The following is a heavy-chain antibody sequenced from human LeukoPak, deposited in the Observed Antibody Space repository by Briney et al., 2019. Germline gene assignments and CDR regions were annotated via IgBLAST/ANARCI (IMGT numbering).Heavy chain of an antibody. D-gene: IGHD3-3*01. CDR3: ARVFIFLGAFDI. Sequence: GGSLRLSCAASGFTFDDYGMSWVRQAPGKGLEWVSGINWNGGSTGYADSVKGRFTISRDNAKSSLYLQMNSLRAEDTAVYYCARVFIFLGAFDIWGQGTMVTVSS. V-gene: IGHV3-20*04. J-gene: IGHJ3*02. CDR1: GFTFDDYG. CDR2: INWNGGST.